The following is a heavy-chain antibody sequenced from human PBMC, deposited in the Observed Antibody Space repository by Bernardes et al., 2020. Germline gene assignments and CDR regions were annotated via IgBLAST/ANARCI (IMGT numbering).Heavy chain of an antibody. CDR3: ARLAGYGDRFDY. CDR1: GGSIRSSSYY. J-gene: IGHJ4*02. D-gene: IGHD4-17*01. V-gene: IGHV4-39*01. Sequence: SDTLSPTCTVSGGSIRSSSYYWGWIRQPTGKGLEWIGSLYYRGSTYYNPSLKSRVTISVDTSKNQFSLKLSSVTAADTAVYYCARLAGYGDRFDYWGQGTLVTGSS. CDR2: LYYRGST.